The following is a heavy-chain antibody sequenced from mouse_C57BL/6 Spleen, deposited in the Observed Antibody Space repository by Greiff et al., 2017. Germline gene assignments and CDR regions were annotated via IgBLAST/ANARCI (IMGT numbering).Heavy chain of an antibody. CDR3: ARAPRFDY. CDR2: IDPSDSYT. J-gene: IGHJ2*01. V-gene: IGHV1-50*01. Sequence: QVQLQQPGAELVKPGASVKLSCKASGYTFTSYWMQWVKQRPGQGLEWIGVIDPSDSYTNYNQKFKGKATLTVDTSSSPAYMHLSSLPSEDSAVDYCARAPRFDYWGQGTALTVSA. CDR1: GYTFTSYW.